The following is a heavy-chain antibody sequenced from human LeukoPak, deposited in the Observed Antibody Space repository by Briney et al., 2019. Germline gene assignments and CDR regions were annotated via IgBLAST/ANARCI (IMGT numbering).Heavy chain of an antibody. D-gene: IGHD1-26*01. CDR2: IYTSGST. J-gene: IGHJ4*02. CDR1: GGSISSGSYY. Sequence: PSQTLSLTCTVSGGSISSGSYYWSWIRRPAGKGLEWIGRIYTSGSTNYNPSLKSRVTISVDTSKNQFSLKLSSVTAADTAVYYCARGGRDFDYWGQGTLVTVSS. CDR3: ARGGRDFDY. V-gene: IGHV4-61*02.